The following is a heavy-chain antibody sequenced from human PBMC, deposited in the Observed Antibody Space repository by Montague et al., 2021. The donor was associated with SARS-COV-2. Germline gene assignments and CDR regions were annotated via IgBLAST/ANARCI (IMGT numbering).Heavy chain of an antibody. V-gene: IGHV4-59*01. CDR2: IFHSGTT. CDR1: GGSISNYY. J-gene: IGHJ4*02. CDR3: ARVPHSNTLYDPGDY. D-gene: IGHD2-8*01. Sequence: SETLSLTCTVSGGSISNYYWSWIRQTPGKGLEWIGFIFHSGTTNYNPSLKSRVTISTDTSKNHFSLRLTSVTTTDTAVYYCARVPHSNTLYDPGDYWGQGILVTVSP.